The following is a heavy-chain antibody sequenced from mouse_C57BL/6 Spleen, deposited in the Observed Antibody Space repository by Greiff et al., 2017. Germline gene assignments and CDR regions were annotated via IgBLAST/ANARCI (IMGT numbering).Heavy chain of an antibody. J-gene: IGHJ4*01. V-gene: IGHV1-61*01. CDR3: ARSRDPYAMDY. CDR1: GYTFTSYW. Sequence: QVQLQQPGAELVRPGSSVKLSCKASGYTFTSYWMDWVKQRPGQGLEWIGNIYPSDSETHYNQKFKDKATLTVDKSSSTAYMQLSSLTSEDSAVYYCARSRDPYAMDYWGQGTSGTVSS. CDR2: IYPSDSET.